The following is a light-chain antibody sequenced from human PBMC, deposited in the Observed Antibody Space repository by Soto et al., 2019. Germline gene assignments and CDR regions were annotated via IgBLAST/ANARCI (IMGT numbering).Light chain of an antibody. Sequence: EIVLTQSPATLSLSPGERATLSCRASQSVSSYLAWYQQKPGQAPRLLIYDASNRATGIPARFSGSGSGTDFTLTIRSLESEDFAVYYCQQRSNWPPSWTFGQGTKVDIK. V-gene: IGKV3-11*01. CDR3: QQRSNWPPSWT. J-gene: IGKJ1*01. CDR2: DAS. CDR1: QSVSSY.